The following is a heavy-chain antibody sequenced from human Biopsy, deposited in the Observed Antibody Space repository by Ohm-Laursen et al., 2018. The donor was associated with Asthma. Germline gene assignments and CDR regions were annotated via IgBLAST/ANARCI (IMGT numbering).Heavy chain of an antibody. V-gene: IGHV4-39*07. CDR2: IYYSGST. Sequence: GTLSLTCRLSSGSGGYMRSGNYYWGWIRQPPGKGLEWIGSIYYSGSTYYNPSLKSRVSISLDTSKNQFSLSLTSVTAADTAVYYCARTTYGDDGFDPWGQGTLVTVSS. J-gene: IGHJ5*02. CDR3: ARTTYGDDGFDP. CDR1: GGYMRSGNYY. D-gene: IGHD4-17*01.